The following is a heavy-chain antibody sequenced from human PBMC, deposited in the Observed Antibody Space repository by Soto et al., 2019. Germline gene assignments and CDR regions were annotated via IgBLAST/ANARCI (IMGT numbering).Heavy chain of an antibody. J-gene: IGHJ5*02. CDR2: IYYSGST. CDR3: AGGKNVHNWFDP. V-gene: IGHV4-30-4*01. CDR1: GGSINSGDYY. Sequence: SETLSLTCTVYGGSINSGDYYWSLIRQPPGKGLVWIGYIYYSGSTYYNPSLKSRVTISLDTSKNQFYLKLSSVTAADTAAYYCAGGKNVHNWFDPWGQGTLVTVSS.